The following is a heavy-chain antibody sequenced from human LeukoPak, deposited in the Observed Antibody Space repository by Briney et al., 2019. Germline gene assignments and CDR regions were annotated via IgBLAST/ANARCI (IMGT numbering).Heavy chain of an antibody. V-gene: IGHV4-34*01. CDR2: INHSGST. Sequence: SETLSLTCAVYGGSFSGYYWSWIRQPPGKGLEWTGEINHSGSTNYNPSLKSRVTISVDTSKNQFSLKLSSVTAADTAVYYCARGYSSSWYQYWGQGTLVTVSS. CDR3: ARGYSSSWYQY. J-gene: IGHJ4*02. CDR1: GGSFSGYY. D-gene: IGHD6-13*01.